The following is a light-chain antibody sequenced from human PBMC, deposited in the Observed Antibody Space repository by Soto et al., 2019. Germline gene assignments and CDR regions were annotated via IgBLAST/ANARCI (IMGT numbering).Light chain of an antibody. V-gene: IGKV3D-11*02. Sequence: EIVLTQSPATLSLSPGERATLSSRASQSVSSYLAWYQQKPGQAPRLLIYDASNRATGIPARFSGSGPGTDFTLTISSLEPEDFAVYYCQQRSNWPTFGQGTKVEIK. CDR2: DAS. CDR1: QSVSSY. J-gene: IGKJ1*01. CDR3: QQRSNWPT.